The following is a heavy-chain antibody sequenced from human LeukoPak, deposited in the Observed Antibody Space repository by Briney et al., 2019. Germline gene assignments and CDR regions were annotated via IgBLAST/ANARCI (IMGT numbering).Heavy chain of an antibody. CDR3: ARGPQFCSGGSCFGYYFDY. V-gene: IGHV3-21*01. J-gene: IGHJ4*02. D-gene: IGHD2-15*01. CDR1: GFTFSRYS. CDR2: ISASGSHI. Sequence: KSGGSLRLSCAASGFTFSRYSMNWVSQPPGKGLEWVSSISASGSHIYYADSVKGRFSISRDSARNSVYVQMSSLRAEDTAVYYCARGPQFCSGGSCFGYYFDYWGQGALVTVSS.